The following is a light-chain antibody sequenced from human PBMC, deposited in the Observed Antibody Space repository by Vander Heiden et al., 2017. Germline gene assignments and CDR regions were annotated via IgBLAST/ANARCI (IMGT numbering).Light chain of an antibody. CDR2: WAS. CDR1: QTVLYTSNNKNY. V-gene: IGKV4-1*01. CDR3: QQYHSTPRT. Sequence: DIVMTQSPESLAVSLGERATINCNSSQTVLYTSNNKNYLAWYQQKAGQPPKLLISWASTRESGVPDRFSGSGSGTDFTLTISSLQAEDVRVYYCQQYHSTPRTFGQGTKVEIK. J-gene: IGKJ1*01.